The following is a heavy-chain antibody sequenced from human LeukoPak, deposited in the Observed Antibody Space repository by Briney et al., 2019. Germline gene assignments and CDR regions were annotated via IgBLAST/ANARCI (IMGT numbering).Heavy chain of an antibody. J-gene: IGHJ5*02. CDR3: AREWRMRTAAGRKNWFDP. Sequence: GASVKVSCKASGFTFTSYDINWVRQATGQGLEWVGWMNPINGNTGYAQKFQGRVTITADESTSTAYMELSSLRSEDTAVYYCAREWRMRTAAGRKNWFDPWGQGTLVTVSS. V-gene: IGHV1-8*01. CDR1: GFTFTSYD. D-gene: IGHD6-13*01. CDR2: MNPINGNT.